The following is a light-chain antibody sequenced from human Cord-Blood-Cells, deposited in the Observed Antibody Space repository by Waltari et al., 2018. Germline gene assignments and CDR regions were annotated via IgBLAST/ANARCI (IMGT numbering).Light chain of an antibody. Sequence: QSALTQPASVAGSPGQSITISCPGTSSDVGSYNFVPWYQQHPGKAPKLMIYEVSKRPSGVSNLFSGSKSGNTASLTISGLQAEDEADYYCCSYAGSSTFVVFGGGTKLTVL. V-gene: IGLV2-23*02. CDR3: CSYAGSSTFVV. CDR1: SSDVGSYNF. J-gene: IGLJ2*01. CDR2: EVS.